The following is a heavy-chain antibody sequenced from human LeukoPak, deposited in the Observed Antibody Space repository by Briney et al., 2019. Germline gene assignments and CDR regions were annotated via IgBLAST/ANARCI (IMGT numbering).Heavy chain of an antibody. CDR2: IHHSGSA. J-gene: IGHJ4*02. CDR1: GASISSNW. D-gene: IGHD1-7*01. CDR3: AREARMGAGTTRYFDY. V-gene: IGHV4-4*02. Sequence: PSETLSLTCAVSGASISSNWWNWVRQPPGKGLEWIGEIHHSGSANYNPSLKSRVTISLDTSKNQFSLKLSSVTAADTAVYYCAREARMGAGTTRYFDYWGQGTLVTVSS.